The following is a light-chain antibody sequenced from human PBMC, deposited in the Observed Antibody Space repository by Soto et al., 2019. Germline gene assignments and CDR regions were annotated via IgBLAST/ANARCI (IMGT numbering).Light chain of an antibody. CDR3: QQYHSYSPWT. CDR2: KAS. CDR1: QSISNW. V-gene: IGKV1-5*03. J-gene: IGKJ1*01. Sequence: DIQMTQFPSTLSASVEDSVTITCRASQSISNWLAWYQQKPGKAPKLLIYKASNLEVGVPSRFSGGGSGTEFTFTISSLQPDDFATYYCQQYHSYSPWTFGQGTRVEVK.